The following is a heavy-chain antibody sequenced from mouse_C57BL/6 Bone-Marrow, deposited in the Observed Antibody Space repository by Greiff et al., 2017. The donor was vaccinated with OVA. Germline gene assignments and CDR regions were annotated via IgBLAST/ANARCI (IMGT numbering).Heavy chain of an antibody. CDR2: ISYDGSN. Sequence: EVKLMESGPGLVKPSQSLSLTCSVTGYSITSGYYWNWIRQFPGNKLEWMGYISYDGSNNYNPSLKNRISITRDTSKNQFFLKLNSVTTEDTATYYCARIFSGYYGSSYDYWGQGTTLTVSS. CDR3: ARIFSGYYGSSYDY. V-gene: IGHV3-6*01. CDR1: GYSITSGYY. J-gene: IGHJ2*01. D-gene: IGHD1-1*01.